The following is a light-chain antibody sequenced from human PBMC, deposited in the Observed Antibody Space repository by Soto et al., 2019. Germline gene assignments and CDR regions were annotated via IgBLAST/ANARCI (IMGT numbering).Light chain of an antibody. Sequence: EIGMTQSPATLSVSPGEGATVSWGASQSVSSHLAWYQHKPGQAPRLLLYDASTRATGIPARFSGSGYGTEFNLTISSLQTDDFATYYCQQYNSYSVTFGQGTKVDIK. J-gene: IGKJ1*01. V-gene: IGKV3-15*01. CDR1: QSVSSH. CDR3: QQYNSYSVT. CDR2: DAS.